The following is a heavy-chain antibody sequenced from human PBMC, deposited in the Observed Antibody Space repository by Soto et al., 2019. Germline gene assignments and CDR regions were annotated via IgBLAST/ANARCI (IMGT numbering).Heavy chain of an antibody. V-gene: IGHV3-23*01. Sequence: PGGSLRLSCVASGFSFVDYAMTWVRQAPGKGLEWVSAISGSGGSTYYADSVKGRFTISRDNSKNTLYLQMNSLRAEDTAVYYCAKDVSPSSSDYWGQGTLVTVSS. CDR1: GFSFVDYA. CDR2: ISGSGGST. CDR3: AKDVSPSSSDY. D-gene: IGHD6-13*01. J-gene: IGHJ4*02.